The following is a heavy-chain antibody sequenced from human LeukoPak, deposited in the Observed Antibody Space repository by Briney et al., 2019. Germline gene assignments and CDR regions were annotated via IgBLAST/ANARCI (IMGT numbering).Heavy chain of an antibody. CDR3: ARLRARIAAAGHFDY. J-gene: IGHJ4*02. D-gene: IGHD6-13*01. Sequence: PSETLSLTCTVSGGSISSYYWSWIRQPPGKGLEWIGYIYYSGSTNYSPSLKSRVTISVDTSKNQFSLKLSSVTAADTAVYYCARLRARIAAAGHFDYWGQGTLVTVSS. CDR2: IYYSGST. V-gene: IGHV4-59*08. CDR1: GGSISSYY.